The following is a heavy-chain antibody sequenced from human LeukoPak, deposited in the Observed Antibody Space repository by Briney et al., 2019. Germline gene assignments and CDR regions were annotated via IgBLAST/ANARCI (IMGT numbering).Heavy chain of an antibody. CDR3: ARAGSMASFQPDL. J-gene: IGHJ2*01. CDR1: GGSMSSYY. Sequence: SETLSLTCTVSGGSMSSYYWSWIRQPAGKGLEWIGRIYSGGSTNYNPSHKSRVTMSVDTSKNQFSLKLSSVTAADTAVYYCARAGSMASFQPDLWGRGTLVTVSS. CDR2: IYSGGST. V-gene: IGHV4-4*07. D-gene: IGHD1-26*01.